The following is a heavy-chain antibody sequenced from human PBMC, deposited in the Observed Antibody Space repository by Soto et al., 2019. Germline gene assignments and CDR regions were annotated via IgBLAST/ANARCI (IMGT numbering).Heavy chain of an antibody. D-gene: IGHD4-17*01. CDR2: IKSKTDGGTT. V-gene: IGHV3-15*01. Sequence: GGSLRLSCAASGFTFSNAWMSWVRQAPGKGLEWVGRIKSKTDGGTTDYAAPVKGRFTISRDDSKNTLYLQMNSLKTEDTAVYYCTTEPPPTTVSYYFDDWGQGTLVNVSS. CDR3: TTEPPPTTVSYYFDD. CDR1: GFTFSNAW. J-gene: IGHJ4*02.